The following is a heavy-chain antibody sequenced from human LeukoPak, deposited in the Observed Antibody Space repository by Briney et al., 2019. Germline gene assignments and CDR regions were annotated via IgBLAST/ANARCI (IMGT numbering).Heavy chain of an antibody. D-gene: IGHD1-26*01. J-gene: IGHJ4*02. Sequence: GRSLRLSCAASGFTFSGFAMHWVRQTPGKGLEGVAVVSDDGTTKYYGDSVKGRFTISGDDSKNTVFLDMNSLRGEDTAVFYCAKALGSYPERRYVDSWGQGALVTVSS. CDR3: AKALGSYPERRYVDS. CDR1: GFTFSGFA. CDR2: VSDDGTTK. V-gene: IGHV3-30*18.